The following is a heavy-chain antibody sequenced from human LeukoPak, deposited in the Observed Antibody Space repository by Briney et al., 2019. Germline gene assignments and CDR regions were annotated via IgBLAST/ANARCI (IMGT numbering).Heavy chain of an antibody. CDR1: GGSFSGYY. J-gene: IGHJ6*02. Sequence: SETLSLTCAVYGGSFSGYYWSWIRQPPGKGLEWIGEINHSGSTNYNPSLKSRVTISVDTSKNQFSLKLSSVTAADTAVYYCVRGGYCSSTSCFLLRYYYYGMDVWGQGTTVTVSS. CDR3: VRGGYCSSTSCFLLRYYYYGMDV. CDR2: INHSGST. V-gene: IGHV4-34*01. D-gene: IGHD2-2*01.